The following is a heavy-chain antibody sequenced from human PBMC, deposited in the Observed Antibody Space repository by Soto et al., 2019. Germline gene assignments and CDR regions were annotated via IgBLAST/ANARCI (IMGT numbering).Heavy chain of an antibody. J-gene: IGHJ4*02. CDR3: ARANNDYGDFWYFDY. D-gene: IGHD4-17*01. V-gene: IGHV3-72*01. Sequence: QGKGLEWVGRTKNKANSYTTEYAASVKGKFTISRDNSKNSLYLQMNSLKTEDTAVYYCARANNDYGDFWYFDYWGQGTLVTVSS. CDR2: TKNKANSYTT.